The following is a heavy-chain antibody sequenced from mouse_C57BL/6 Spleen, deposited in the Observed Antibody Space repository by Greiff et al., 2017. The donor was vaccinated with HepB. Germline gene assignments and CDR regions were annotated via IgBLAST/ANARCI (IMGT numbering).Heavy chain of an antibody. V-gene: IGHV1-18*01. CDR1: GYTFTDYN. J-gene: IGHJ1*03. CDR2: INPNNGGT. Sequence: EVQLQQSGPELVKPGASVKIPCKASGYTFTDYNMDWVKQSHGKSLERIGDINPNNGGTIYNQKFKGKATLTVDKSSSTAYMELRSLTSEDTAVYYCARGAPGWYFDVWGTGTTVTVSS. CDR3: ARGAPGWYFDV.